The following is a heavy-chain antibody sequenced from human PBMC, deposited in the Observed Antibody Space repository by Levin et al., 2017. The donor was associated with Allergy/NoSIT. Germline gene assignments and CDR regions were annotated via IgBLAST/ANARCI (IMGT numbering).Heavy chain of an antibody. CDR3: ARGGPDYGDYYDY. CDR2: IYHGGNT. Sequence: PSETLSLTCGVSGGSIRSGTYSWTWIRQPPGKGLEWIGFIYHGGNTYYNPSLRSRVTISVDKSKNQFSLKLSSVTAADTAVYYCARGGPDYGDYYDYWGQGSLITVSS. J-gene: IGHJ4*02. V-gene: IGHV4-30-2*01. D-gene: IGHD4-17*01. CDR1: GGSIRSGTYS.